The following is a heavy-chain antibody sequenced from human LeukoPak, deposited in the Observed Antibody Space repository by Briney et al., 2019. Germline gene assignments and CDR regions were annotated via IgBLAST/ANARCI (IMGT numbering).Heavy chain of an antibody. J-gene: IGHJ4*02. CDR3: ARGGPYTGSWDFYFDY. V-gene: IGHV3-53*01. D-gene: IGHD6-13*01. Sequence: PWGSLRLSCAASGFTVSSHYMSWVRQAPGRGLEWVSVIYSSGSTYYADSVKGRFTLSRDNSRNTLYFQMNGLTAEDTAVYYCARGGPYTGSWDFYFDYCGQGTLVTVS. CDR1: GFTVSSHY. CDR2: IYSSGST.